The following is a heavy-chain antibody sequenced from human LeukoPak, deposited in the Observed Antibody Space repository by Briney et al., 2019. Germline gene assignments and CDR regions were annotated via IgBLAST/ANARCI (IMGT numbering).Heavy chain of an antibody. D-gene: IGHD6-19*01. CDR3: AKGIIAVAGTGAFGY. J-gene: IGHJ4*02. CDR1: GFTFSSYG. Sequence: GGSLRLSCAASGFTFSSYGMHWVRQAPGKGLEWVAVISYDGSNKCYADSVKGRFTISRDKSKNTLYLQMNSLRAEDTAVYYCAKGIIAVAGTGAFGYWGQGTLVTVSS. V-gene: IGHV3-30*18. CDR2: ISYDGSNK.